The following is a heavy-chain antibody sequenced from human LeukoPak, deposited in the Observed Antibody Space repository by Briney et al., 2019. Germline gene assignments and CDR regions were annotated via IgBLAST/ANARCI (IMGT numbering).Heavy chain of an antibody. V-gene: IGHV3-11*01. CDR2: ISSSGSTI. CDR3: TRLRRRDGYNNDAFDI. D-gene: IGHD5-24*01. J-gene: IGHJ3*02. Sequence: GGSLRLSCAASGFTFSDYYMSWIRQAPGKGLEWVSYISSSGSTIYYADSVKGRFTISRDNAKNSLYLQMNSLRAEDTAVYYCTRLRRRDGYNNDAFDIWGQGTMVTVSS. CDR1: GFTFSDYY.